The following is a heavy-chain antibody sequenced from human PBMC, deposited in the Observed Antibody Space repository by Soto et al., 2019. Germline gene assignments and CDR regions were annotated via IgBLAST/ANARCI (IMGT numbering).Heavy chain of an antibody. D-gene: IGHD2-2*01. CDR2: IYYSGST. V-gene: IGHV4-31*03. CDR3: ARWLVVAPIYFDS. CDR1: GGSISSGAYY. Sequence: QVQLQESGPGLVKPSQNLSLTCTVSGGSISSGAYYWSWIRQHPGKGLEWIGYIYYSGSTYYSPSLKSRLTIAVDTSKNQFSLKLSSVTAADSAVYYCARWLVVAPIYFDSWGQGTLVTVSS. J-gene: IGHJ4*02.